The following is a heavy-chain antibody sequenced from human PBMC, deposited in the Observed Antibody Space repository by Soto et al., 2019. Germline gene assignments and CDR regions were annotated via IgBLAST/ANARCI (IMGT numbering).Heavy chain of an antibody. D-gene: IGHD2-15*01. V-gene: IGHV3-74*01. J-gene: IGHJ4*02. Sequence: EVELVESGGGLVQPGGSLRLSCAASGFTLGSYWMHWVRQAPGKGLVWVSRLSGDGTGTRYADFVKGRFTISGDNAKNTLYLDMNSLGPADTAVYYCVRGGGGGSFDQWGQGTLVTVSS. CDR1: GFTLGSYW. CDR3: VRGGGGGSFDQ. CDR2: LSGDGTGT.